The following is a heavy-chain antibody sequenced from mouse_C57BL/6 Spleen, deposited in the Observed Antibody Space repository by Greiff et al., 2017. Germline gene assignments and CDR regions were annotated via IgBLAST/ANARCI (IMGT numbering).Heavy chain of an antibody. J-gene: IGHJ2*01. D-gene: IGHD1-1*01. CDR1: GFSFNTYA. V-gene: IGHV10-1*01. CDR2: IRSKSNNYAT. Sequence: EVKLMESGGGLVQPKGSLKLSCAASGFSFNTYAMNWVRQATGKGLELVARIRSKSNNYATYYADSVKERFTISRDDSESMLYLQMNNLKTEDTAMYYCVRHGNYGSNYDYFDYWGQGTTLTVSS. CDR3: VRHGNYGSNYDYFDY.